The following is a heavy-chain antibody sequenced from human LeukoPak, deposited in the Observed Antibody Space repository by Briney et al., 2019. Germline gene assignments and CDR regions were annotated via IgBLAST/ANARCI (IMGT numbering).Heavy chain of an antibody. CDR2: IFPADSDT. CDR3: ARWVTADRGKKDAFDV. V-gene: IGHV5-51*01. Sequence: GESLKISCKASGYSFTTYWIGWVRQMPGEGLEWMGIIFPADSDTRYSPSFQGQVTVSADRSITTAYLQWSSLKASDTAMYYCARWVTADRGKKDAFDVWGQGTMVTVSS. CDR1: GYSFTTYW. J-gene: IGHJ3*01. D-gene: IGHD2-21*02.